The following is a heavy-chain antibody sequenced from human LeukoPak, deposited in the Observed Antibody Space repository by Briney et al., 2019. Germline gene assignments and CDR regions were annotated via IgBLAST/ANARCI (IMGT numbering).Heavy chain of an antibody. Sequence: GGSLRLPCVASGFSFNTYAMSWVRQAPGKGLEWVSGFTTAGDTTHYADSVKGRFTVSRDNSKNTLYLEMNSLRADDTAVYFCAKVRTTGYSTFDYWGQGTLVTVSS. CDR3: AKVRTTGYSTFDY. J-gene: IGHJ4*02. CDR2: FTTAGDTT. CDR1: GFSFNTYA. D-gene: IGHD3-9*01. V-gene: IGHV3-23*01.